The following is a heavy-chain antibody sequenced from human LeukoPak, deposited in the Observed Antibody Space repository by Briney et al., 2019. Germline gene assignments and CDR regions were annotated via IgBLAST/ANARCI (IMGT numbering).Heavy chain of an antibody. CDR3: ARGIAPLKFDP. Sequence: PSETLSLTCAVYGGSFSGYYWSWIRQPPGKGLEWIGEINHSGSTNYNPSLKSRVTISVDTSKNQFSLKLSSVTAADTAVYYCARGIAPLKFDPWGQGTLVTVSS. CDR1: GGSFSGYY. J-gene: IGHJ5*02. CDR2: INHSGST. V-gene: IGHV4-34*01. D-gene: IGHD6-6*01.